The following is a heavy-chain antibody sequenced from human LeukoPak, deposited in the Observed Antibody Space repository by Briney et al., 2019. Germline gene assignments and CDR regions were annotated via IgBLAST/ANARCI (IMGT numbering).Heavy chain of an antibody. CDR2: ISNSSSPI. J-gene: IGHJ5*02. V-gene: IGHV3-48*01. CDR1: GFTFSSYS. D-gene: IGHD3-3*01. CDR3: ARDRFEYDFWSGYYQNNWFDP. Sequence: GGSLRLSCAASGFTFSSYSMHWARQAPGKGLEWVSYISNSSSPIYYADSVKGRLTISRENAKNALYLQMNSLRAEDTAVYYCARDRFEYDFWSGYYQNNWFDPWRQGTLVSVPS.